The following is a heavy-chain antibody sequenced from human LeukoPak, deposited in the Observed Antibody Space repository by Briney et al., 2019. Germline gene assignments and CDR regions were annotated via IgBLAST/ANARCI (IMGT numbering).Heavy chain of an antibody. CDR1: GYMFTSNW. CDR3: ARDSSGWCDLGY. Sequence: GESLKISCKTSGYMFTSNWIGWVRQMPGKGLEWMALIYPADSDTRYSPSFQGQVTISADKSISTAYLQWSSLKASDTAMYYCARDSSGWCDLGYWGQGTLVTVSS. D-gene: IGHD6-19*01. CDR2: IYPADSDT. V-gene: IGHV5-51*01. J-gene: IGHJ4*02.